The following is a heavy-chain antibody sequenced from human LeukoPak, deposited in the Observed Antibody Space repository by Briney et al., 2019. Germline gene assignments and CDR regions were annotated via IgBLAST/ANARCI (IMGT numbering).Heavy chain of an antibody. J-gene: IGHJ4*02. CDR1: GFTVSSNY. Sequence: GGSLRLSCAASGFTVSSNYMSWVRQDPGKGLEWVSIVYSAGSTYYSDSVRGRFTISTDSSKNTVCLQMNSLRVEDTAVYYCASGEVGVRKFYSDPFHYWGQGTLVTVSP. D-gene: IGHD2-15*01. CDR3: ASGEVGVRKFYSDPFHY. V-gene: IGHV3-53*01. CDR2: VYSAGST.